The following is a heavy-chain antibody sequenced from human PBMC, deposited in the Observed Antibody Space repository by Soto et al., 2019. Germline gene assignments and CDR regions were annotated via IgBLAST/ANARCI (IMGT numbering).Heavy chain of an antibody. CDR1: GFTFSSYA. V-gene: IGHV3-23*01. D-gene: IGHD6-13*01. CDR2: ISSSGGST. J-gene: IGHJ6*02. Sequence: GGSLRLSCAASGFTFSSYAMSWVRQAPGKGLEWVSAISSSGGSTYYADSVKGRFTISRDNSKNTLYLQMNSLRAEDTAVYYCAKDSGSSSWYMDGMDVWGQGITVTVSS. CDR3: AKDSGSSSWYMDGMDV.